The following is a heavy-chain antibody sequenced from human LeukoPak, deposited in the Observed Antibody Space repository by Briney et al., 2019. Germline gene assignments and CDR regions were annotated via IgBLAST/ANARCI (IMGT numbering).Heavy chain of an antibody. CDR3: ARDFFPGVVSSWYHPTAFDY. Sequence: PGGSLRLSCAASGFTFSSYSMNWVRQAPGKGLEWVSSISTSSSYIYYADSVKGRFTISRDNAKNSLYLQMNSLRAEDTAVYYCARDFFPGVVSSWYHPTAFDYWGQGTLVTVSS. V-gene: IGHV3-21*01. J-gene: IGHJ4*02. CDR1: GFTFSSYS. CDR2: ISTSSSYI. D-gene: IGHD6-13*01.